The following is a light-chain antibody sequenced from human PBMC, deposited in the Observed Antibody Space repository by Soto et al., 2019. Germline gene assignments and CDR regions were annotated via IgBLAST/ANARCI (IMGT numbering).Light chain of an antibody. Sequence: QSALTQPASVSGSPGQSITLSCTGTSSDVGGYNYVSWYQQNPGTAPKVMIYEVSNRPSGVSNRFSGSKSGNTASLTISGLQAEDEADYYCSSYTTSGTPVFGGGTKLTVL. CDR1: SSDVGGYNY. V-gene: IGLV2-14*01. J-gene: IGLJ3*02. CDR3: SSYTTSGTPV. CDR2: EVS.